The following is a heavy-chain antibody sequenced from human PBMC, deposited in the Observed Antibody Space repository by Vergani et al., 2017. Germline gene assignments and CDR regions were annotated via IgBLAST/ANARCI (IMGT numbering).Heavy chain of an antibody. D-gene: IGHD1-26*01. CDR1: GFTFDDYG. J-gene: IGHJ5*02. V-gene: IGHV3-20*04. Sequence: VQLVESGGGVVRPGGSLRLSCAASGFTFDDYGMSWVRQAPGKGLEWVSGINWNGGSTGYADSVKGRFTISRDNAKNSLYLQMNSLRAEDTALYYCARDSPWQWELLGHWFDPWGQGTLVTVSS. CDR2: INWNGGST. CDR3: ARDSPWQWELLGHWFDP.